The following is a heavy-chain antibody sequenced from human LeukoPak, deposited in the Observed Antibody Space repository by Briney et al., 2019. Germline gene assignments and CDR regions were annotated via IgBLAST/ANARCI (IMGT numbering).Heavy chain of an antibody. D-gene: IGHD6-13*01. CDR2: ISWNSGSI. V-gene: IGHV3-9*01. Sequence: PGRSLRLSCAASGFTFDDYAMHWVRQAPEKGLEWVPGISWNSGSIGHADSVKGRFTISRDNAKNSLYLQMNSLRAEDTALYYCAKDFAGSSWAFDYWGQGTLVTVSS. CDR3: AKDFAGSSWAFDY. CDR1: GFTFDDYA. J-gene: IGHJ4*02.